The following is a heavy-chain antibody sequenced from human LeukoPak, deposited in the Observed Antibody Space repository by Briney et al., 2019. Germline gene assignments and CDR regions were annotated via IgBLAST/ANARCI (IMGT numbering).Heavy chain of an antibody. D-gene: IGHD3-10*01. J-gene: IGHJ6*03. Sequence: SVKVSCKASGGTFSSYAISWVRQAPGQGLEWMGGIIPIFGTANYAQKFQGRVTITTDESTSTAYMELSSLRSEDTAVYYCARGTEITIVRGVKYYYYYYMDVWGKGTTVTVSS. CDR2: IIPIFGTA. CDR1: GGTFSSYA. CDR3: ARGTEITIVRGVKYYYYYYMDV. V-gene: IGHV1-69*05.